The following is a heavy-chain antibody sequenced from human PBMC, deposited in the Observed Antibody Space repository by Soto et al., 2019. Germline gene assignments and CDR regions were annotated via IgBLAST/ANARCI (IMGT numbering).Heavy chain of an antibody. Sequence: EVQLLESGGDLVQHGGSLRLCCAASGFTFDNYGMSWVRQAPGKGLEWVSTVSGSGGSTYYAASVKGRFTISREYSKNTLYLQMNSLRAEDTAVYFCARQRSYNSGFFDYCRQGTLVTVSS. V-gene: IGHV3-23*01. CDR2: VSGSGGST. J-gene: IGHJ4*02. CDR1: GFTFDNYG. D-gene: IGHD6-19*01. CDR3: ARQRSYNSGFFDY.